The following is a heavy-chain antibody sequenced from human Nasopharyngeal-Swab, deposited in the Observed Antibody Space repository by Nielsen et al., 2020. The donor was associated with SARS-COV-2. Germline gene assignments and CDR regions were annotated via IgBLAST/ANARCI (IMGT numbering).Heavy chain of an antibody. Sequence: GRSLRLSCAASAFTFSGYAMHWAPQAPGKGLERVAVISYDGSNKYYADSVKGRFTISRDNSKNTLYLQMNSLRAEDTAVYYCAKGTITMVRGVIGWFDPWGQGTLVTVSS. D-gene: IGHD3-10*01. J-gene: IGHJ5*02. CDR1: AFTFSGYA. CDR3: AKGTITMVRGVIGWFDP. CDR2: ISYDGSNK. V-gene: IGHV3-30*18.